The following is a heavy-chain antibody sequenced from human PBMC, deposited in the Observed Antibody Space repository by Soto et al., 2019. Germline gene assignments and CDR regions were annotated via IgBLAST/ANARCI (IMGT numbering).Heavy chain of an antibody. CDR1: GGSFSGYY. D-gene: IGHD3-3*01. Sequence: SETLSLTCAVYGGSFSGYYWSWIRQPPGKGLEWIGEINHSGSTNYNPSLKSRVTISVDTSKNQFSLKLSSVTAADAAVYYCARNGSYYDFWSGYYFGGGMDVWGQGTTVTVSS. CDR3: ARNGSYYDFWSGYYFGGGMDV. CDR2: INHSGST. V-gene: IGHV4-34*01. J-gene: IGHJ6*02.